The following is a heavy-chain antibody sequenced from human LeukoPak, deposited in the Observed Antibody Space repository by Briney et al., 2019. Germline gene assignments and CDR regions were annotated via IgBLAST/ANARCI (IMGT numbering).Heavy chain of an antibody. V-gene: IGHV4-38-2*02. Sequence: SETLSLTCTVSGYSISSGYYWGWIRQPPGKGLEWIGSIYHSGSTYCNPSLKSRVTISVDTSKNQFSLKLSSVTAADTAVYYCARDASVVAAAYFDYWGQGTLVTVSS. CDR3: ARDASVVAAAYFDY. J-gene: IGHJ4*02. D-gene: IGHD2-15*01. CDR1: GYSISSGYY. CDR2: IYHSGST.